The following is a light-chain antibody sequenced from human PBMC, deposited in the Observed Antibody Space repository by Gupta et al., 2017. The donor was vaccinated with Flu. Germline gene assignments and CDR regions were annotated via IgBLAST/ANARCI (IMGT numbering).Light chain of an antibody. CDR1: QSVSSW. CDR2: RAS. J-gene: IGKJ2*03. Sequence: DIQMTQSPSTLSAFVGDRVTITCRASQSVSSWLAWYQQKLGKAPKLLIYRASSLQSGVPSRFNGSGSGTEFTLTIRSLQPDDFATYFFQAHSCFSGSFGQGTKLEIK. V-gene: IGKV1-5*03. CDR3: QAHSCFSGS.